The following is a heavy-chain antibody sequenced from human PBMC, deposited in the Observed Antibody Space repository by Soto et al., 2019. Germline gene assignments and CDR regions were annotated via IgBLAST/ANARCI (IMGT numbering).Heavy chain of an antibody. CDR1: GYTFTSYW. CDR2: IYPGDSDT. Sequence: GESLKISCKGSGYTFTSYWIGWVRQMPGKGLEWMGIIYPGDSDTRYSPSFQGQVTISADKSINTAYLQWNSLKASDTAVYYCARGPDYQLLFVFDYWGQGTLVTVSS. V-gene: IGHV5-51*01. D-gene: IGHD2-2*01. CDR3: ARGPDYQLLFVFDY. J-gene: IGHJ4*02.